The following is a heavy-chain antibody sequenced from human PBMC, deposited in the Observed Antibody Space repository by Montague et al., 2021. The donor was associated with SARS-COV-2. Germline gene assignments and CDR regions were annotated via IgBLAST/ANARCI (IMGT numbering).Heavy chain of an antibody. Sequence: SLRLSCAASGFTFSNSAMNWVRQAPGKGLEWVSGSSGSDGGTYYADSVKGRFTISRDNSKNVLYLQMNSLRAEDTALYYCAKDSYYYGLGYGMDVWGQGTTVRVS. J-gene: IGHJ6*02. D-gene: IGHD3-10*01. V-gene: IGHV3-23*01. CDR1: GFTFSNSA. CDR2: SSGSDGGT. CDR3: AKDSYYYGLGYGMDV.